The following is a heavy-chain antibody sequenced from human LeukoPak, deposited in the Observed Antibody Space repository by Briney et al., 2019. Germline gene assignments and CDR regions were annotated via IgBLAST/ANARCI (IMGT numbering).Heavy chain of an antibody. CDR2: ISSSSSYI. V-gene: IGHV3-21*01. Sequence: GGSLRLSCAASGFTFSSYSMNWVRQAPGKGLEWVSSISSSSSYIYYADSVKGRFTISRDNAKKSLYLQMNSLRAEDTAVYYCGKLKYYYYGTDVWGQGTTVTVSS. D-gene: IGHD1-1*01. CDR1: GFTFSSYS. J-gene: IGHJ6*02. CDR3: GKLKYYYYGTDV.